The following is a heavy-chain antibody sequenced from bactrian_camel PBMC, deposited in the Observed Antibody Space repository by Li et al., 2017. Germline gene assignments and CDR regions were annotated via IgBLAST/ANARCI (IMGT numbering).Heavy chain of an antibody. CDR3: AADGTNSGVSWRCTFYEWYY. Sequence: HVQLVESGGASVQPGGSLRLSCVVSGNTYTKYSMAWFRQAPGKKREGVASIRFDGSTIYANSVKGRFTISKDSDKNTIYLQMNNLTPEDTAMYYCAADGTNSGVSWRCTFYEWYYYGQGTQVTVS. D-gene: IGHD2*01. V-gene: IGHV3S53*01. CDR2: IRFDGST. CDR1: GNTYTKYS. J-gene: IGHJ4*01.